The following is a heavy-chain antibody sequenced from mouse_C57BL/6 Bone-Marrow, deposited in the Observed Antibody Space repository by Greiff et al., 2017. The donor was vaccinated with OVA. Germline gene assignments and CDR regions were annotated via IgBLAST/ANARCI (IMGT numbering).Heavy chain of an antibody. V-gene: IGHV5-9*01. CDR3: ARHDLLWLRRPFAY. J-gene: IGHJ3*01. CDR2: ISGGGGNT. CDR1: GFTFSSYT. Sequence: EVKLMESGGGLVKPGGSLKLSCAASGFTFSSYTMSWVRQTPEKRLEWVATISGGGGNTYYPDSVKGRFTISRDNAKNTLYLQMSSLRSEDTALYYCARHDLLWLRRPFAYWGQGTLVTVSA. D-gene: IGHD2-2*01.